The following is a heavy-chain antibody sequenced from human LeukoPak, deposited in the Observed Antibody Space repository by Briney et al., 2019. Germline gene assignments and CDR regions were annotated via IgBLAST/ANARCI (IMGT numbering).Heavy chain of an antibody. CDR1: GFTFSDYY. J-gene: IGHJ4*02. CDR2: IGSSGSPI. CDR3: ARWSQFGSSSVGAHHFDH. V-gene: IGHV3-11*01. Sequence: PGGSLRLSCAASGFTFSDYYMSWIRQAPGKGLEWVSYIGSSGSPIFYADSVRGRFTISRDNAKNSLYLQMDSLRAEDTAVYYCARWSQFGSSSVGAHHFDHWGQGTLVTFSS. D-gene: IGHD6-6*01.